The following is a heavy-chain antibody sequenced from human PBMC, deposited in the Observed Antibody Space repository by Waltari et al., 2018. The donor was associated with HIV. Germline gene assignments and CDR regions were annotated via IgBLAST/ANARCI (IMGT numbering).Heavy chain of an antibody. V-gene: IGHV1-2*06. CDR3: ARGRPESIVIIPVATFDY. J-gene: IGHJ4*02. CDR2: INPNSGGT. Sequence: QVQLVQPGAEATKPGASVKASCTDSGYTFTGYYLQWVPQAPGQGLEWMGRINPNSGGTNYAQKFQGRVTMTRDTSISTAYMELSRLRSDDTAVYYCARGRPESIVIIPVATFDYWGQGTLVTVSS. CDR1: GYTFTGYY. D-gene: IGHD2-2*01.